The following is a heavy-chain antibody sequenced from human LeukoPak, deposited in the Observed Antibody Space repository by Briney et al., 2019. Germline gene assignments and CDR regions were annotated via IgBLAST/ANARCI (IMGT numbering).Heavy chain of an antibody. D-gene: IGHD3-10*01. CDR1: GFTFSDYY. V-gene: IGHV3-11*01. Sequence: PGGSLRLSCAASGFTFSDYYMSWIRQAPGKGLEWVSYSSNSGSTIYYADSVNGRFTISRDNAKNSLFLQMNSLRAEDTAVYYCARDGLLWFGELYSIEFYYHYGMDVWGQGTTVTVSS. CDR2: SSNSGSTI. CDR3: ARDGLLWFGELYSIEFYYHYGMDV. J-gene: IGHJ6*02.